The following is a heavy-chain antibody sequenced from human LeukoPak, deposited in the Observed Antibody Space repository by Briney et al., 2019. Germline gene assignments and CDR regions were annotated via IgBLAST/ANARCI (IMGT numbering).Heavy chain of an antibody. D-gene: IGHD6-13*01. Sequence: SQTLPLTCTVSGGSISSGSYYWSWIRQPAGKGLEWIGRIYTSGSTNYNPSLKSRVTISVDTSKNQFSLKLSSVTAADTAVYYCARGTLYSSSWTGDYYYGMDVWGQGTTVTVSS. CDR2: IYTSGST. CDR1: GGSISSGSYY. J-gene: IGHJ6*02. CDR3: ARGTLYSSSWTGDYYYGMDV. V-gene: IGHV4-61*02.